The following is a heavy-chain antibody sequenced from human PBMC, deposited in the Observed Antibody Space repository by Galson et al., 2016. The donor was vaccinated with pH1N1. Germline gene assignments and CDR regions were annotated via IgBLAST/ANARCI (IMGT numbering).Heavy chain of an antibody. CDR2: IIPIFGTP. Sequence: SVKVSCKASGGAFNAYAISWVRQAPGQGLEWIGGIIPIFGTPNYAQKFQGRVTITADESTSTHYMELSSLRSEDTAIYYCARRDKYFDTSGFQNWGQGTLVTVSS. CDR1: GGAFNAYA. V-gene: IGHV1-69*13. D-gene: IGHD3-22*01. CDR3: ARRDKYFDTSGFQN. J-gene: IGHJ4*02.